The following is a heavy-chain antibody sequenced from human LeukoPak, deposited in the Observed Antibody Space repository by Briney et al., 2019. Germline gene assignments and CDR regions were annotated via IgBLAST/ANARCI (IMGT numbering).Heavy chain of an antibody. D-gene: IGHD6-19*01. J-gene: IGHJ5*02. Sequence: SETLSLTCAVYGGSFSGYYWSWIRQPPGKGLEWIGEINHSGSTNYNPSLKSRVTISVDTSKNQFSLKLSSVTAADTAVYYCARVLAVAGQGNWFDPWGQGTLVTVSS. CDR3: ARVLAVAGQGNWFDP. CDR2: INHSGST. CDR1: GGSFSGYY. V-gene: IGHV4-34*01.